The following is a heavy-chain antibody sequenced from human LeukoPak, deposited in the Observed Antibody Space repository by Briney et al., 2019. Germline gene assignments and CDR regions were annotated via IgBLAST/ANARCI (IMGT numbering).Heavy chain of an antibody. D-gene: IGHD6-19*01. CDR1: GFTFSSYS. Sequence: TGGSLRLSCAASGFTFSSYSMNWVRQAPGKGLECLSYISRSSSSIYYADSVKGRFTISRDDAKNSLYLQMNSLRAEDTAVYYCARLGSGWADAFDIWGQGTMVTVSS. V-gene: IGHV3-48*01. CDR3: ARLGSGWADAFDI. CDR2: ISRSSSSI. J-gene: IGHJ3*02.